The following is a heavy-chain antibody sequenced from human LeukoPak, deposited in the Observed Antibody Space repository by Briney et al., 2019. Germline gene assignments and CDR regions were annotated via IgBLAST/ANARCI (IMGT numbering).Heavy chain of an antibody. CDR2: ISYDGSNK. Sequence: GGSLRLSCAASGFTFSSYGMHWVRQAPGKGLEWVAVISYDGSNKYYADSVKDRFTISRDNSKNTLYLQMNSLRAEDTAVYYCAGDSSSRLTPNRNNWFDPWGQGTLVTVSS. V-gene: IGHV3-30*03. CDR1: GFTFSSYG. CDR3: AGDSSSRLTPNRNNWFDP. D-gene: IGHD6-13*01. J-gene: IGHJ5*02.